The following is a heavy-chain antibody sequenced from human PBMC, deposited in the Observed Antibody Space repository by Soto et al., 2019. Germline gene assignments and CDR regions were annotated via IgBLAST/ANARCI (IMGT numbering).Heavy chain of an antibody. D-gene: IGHD2-2*01. Sequence: SETLSLTCTVSGGSISSSSYYWGWIRQPPGKGLEWIGSIYYSGSTYYNPSLKSRVTISVDTSKNQFSLKLSSVTAADTAVYYCARPQANLVVPAASMGDDAFDIWGQGTMVTVSS. J-gene: IGHJ3*02. V-gene: IGHV4-39*01. CDR2: IYYSGST. CDR3: ARPQANLVVPAASMGDDAFDI. CDR1: GGSISSSSYY.